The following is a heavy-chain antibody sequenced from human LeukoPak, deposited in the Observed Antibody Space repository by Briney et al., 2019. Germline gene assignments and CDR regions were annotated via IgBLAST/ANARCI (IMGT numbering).Heavy chain of an antibody. CDR1: GFTFSSYA. Sequence: PGGSLRLSCAASGFTFSSYAMSWVRQAPGKGLEWVSAISGSGGSTYYADSVKGRFTISRDNSKNTLYLQMNSLRAEDTAVYYCAKTIGSGWYQRTIDYWGQGTLVTVSS. J-gene: IGHJ4*02. D-gene: IGHD6-19*01. CDR3: AKTIGSGWYQRTIDY. V-gene: IGHV3-23*01. CDR2: ISGSGGST.